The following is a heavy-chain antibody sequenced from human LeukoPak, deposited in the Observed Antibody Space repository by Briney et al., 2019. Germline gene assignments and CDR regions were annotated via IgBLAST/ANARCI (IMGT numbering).Heavy chain of an antibody. CDR1: GFTFSSYA. CDR2: LSGSGGST. CDR3: AKNAAAAGVNWFDP. Sequence: PGGSLRLSCAASGFTFSSYAMSWVRQAPGKGLEWVPALSGSGGSTDYADSVKGRFTISRDNSKNTLYLQMNSLRAEDTAVYYCAKNAAAAGVNWFDPWGQGTLVTVSS. V-gene: IGHV3-23*01. J-gene: IGHJ5*02. D-gene: IGHD6-13*01.